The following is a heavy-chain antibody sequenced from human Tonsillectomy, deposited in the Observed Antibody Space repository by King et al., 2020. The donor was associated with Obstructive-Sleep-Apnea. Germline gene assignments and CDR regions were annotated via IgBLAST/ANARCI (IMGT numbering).Heavy chain of an antibody. Sequence: QLQESGPGLVKPSETLSLTCTVSGGSISSSSYYWGWIRQPPGKGLEWIGILYYTGCTYYNPSLKSRVTISVDTCKNRFSLKLSSVTAADTAVYYGAREVAGTIDYWGQGTLVTVSS. CDR2: LYYTGCT. J-gene: IGHJ4*02. CDR1: GGSISSSSYY. CDR3: AREVAGTIDY. D-gene: IGHD6-19*01. V-gene: IGHV4-39*07.